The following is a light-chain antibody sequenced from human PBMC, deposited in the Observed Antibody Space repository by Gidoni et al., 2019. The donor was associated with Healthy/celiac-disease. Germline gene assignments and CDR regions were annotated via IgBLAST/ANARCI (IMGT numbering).Light chain of an antibody. CDR2: GAS. J-gene: IGKJ5*01. CDR1: HSVSSNY. V-gene: IGKV3-20*01. CDR3: QQYGSSPIT. Sequence: DIVLTQSLCTLPLSPGESATPSCRASHSVSSNYLAWYQQKPGHAPRLLIYGASSRATGIPDRFSGSGSGTDFTLTISRLEPEDFAVYYCQQYGSSPITFGQGTRLEIK.